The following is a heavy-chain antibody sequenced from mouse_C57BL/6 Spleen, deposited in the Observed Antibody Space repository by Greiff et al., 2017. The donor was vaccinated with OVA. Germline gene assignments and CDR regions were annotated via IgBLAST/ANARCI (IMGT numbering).Heavy chain of an antibody. CDR3: AKASYYSNGYAIDY. CDR2: IWGGGST. Sequence: QVQLKESGPGLVAPSQSLSITCTVSGFSFTGYGVDWVRQPPGKGLEWLGVIWGGGSTNYYSALMSRLSIRKDNTKSQVFLKMNIQQPDDTAMYYCAKASYYSNGYAIDYWGQGTSVTVSS. CDR1: GFSFTGYG. V-gene: IGHV2-9*01. D-gene: IGHD2-5*01. J-gene: IGHJ4*01.